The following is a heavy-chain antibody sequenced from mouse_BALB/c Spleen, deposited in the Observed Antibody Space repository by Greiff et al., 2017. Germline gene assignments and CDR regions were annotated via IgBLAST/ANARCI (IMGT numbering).Heavy chain of an antibody. Sequence: VQLQESGPGLVAPSQSLSITCTVSGFSLTSYGVHWVRQPPGKGLEWLGVIWAGGSTNYNSALMSRLSISKDNSKSQVFLKMNSLQTDDTAMYYCAREEAGMAAWCAYRGQEGLGTVSA. V-gene: IGHV2-9*02. J-gene: IGHJ3*01. D-gene: IGHD4-1*01. CDR3: AREEAGMAAWCAY. CDR1: GFSLTSYG. CDR2: IWAGGST.